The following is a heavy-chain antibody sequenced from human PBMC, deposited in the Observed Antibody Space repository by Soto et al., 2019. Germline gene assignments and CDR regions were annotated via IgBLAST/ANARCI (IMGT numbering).Heavy chain of an antibody. CDR3: XXXXXXGXTSWYNGWFDP. CDR2: ISGSGGST. Sequence: EVQLLESGGGLVQPGGSLRLSCVASGFTFSSYAMTWVRQAPGKGLEWVSAISGSGGSTYYADSVKGRFTISRDNXXXXXXXXXXXXXXXXXXXXXXXXXXXXGXTSWYNGWFDPWGQGTLVTVSS. CDR1: GFTFSSYA. V-gene: IGHV3-23*01. J-gene: IGHJ5*02. D-gene: IGHD2-2*02.